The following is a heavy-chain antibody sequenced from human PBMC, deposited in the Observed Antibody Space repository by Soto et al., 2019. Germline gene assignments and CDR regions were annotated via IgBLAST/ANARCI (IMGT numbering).Heavy chain of an antibody. V-gene: IGHV3-73*01. Sequence: EVQLVESGGGLVQPGGSLKLSCAASGFTFSGSAMHWVRQASGKGLEWVGRIRSKANSYATAYAASVKGRFTISRDDSKNTAYLQMNSLKTEDTAVYYCTTKVGYHYGMDVWGQGTTVTVSS. J-gene: IGHJ6*02. D-gene: IGHD3-3*01. CDR3: TTKVGYHYGMDV. CDR2: IRSKANSYAT. CDR1: GFTFSGSA.